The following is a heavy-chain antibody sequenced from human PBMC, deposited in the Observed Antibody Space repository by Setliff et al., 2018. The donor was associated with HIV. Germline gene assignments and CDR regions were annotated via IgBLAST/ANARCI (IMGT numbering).Heavy chain of an antibody. CDR1: GGSISRGTYY. CDR3: AREIQFSATTYYYYYMDD. Sequence: SETLSLTCTVSGGSISRGTYYWSWIRQPAGKGLEWIGHIYTSGSTNYNPSLKSRVTISEDTSKNQFSLKLSSATAADTAVYYCAREIQFSATTYYYYYMDDWGRGTTVTVSS. V-gene: IGHV4-61*09. D-gene: IGHD5-18*01. J-gene: IGHJ6*03. CDR2: IYTSGST.